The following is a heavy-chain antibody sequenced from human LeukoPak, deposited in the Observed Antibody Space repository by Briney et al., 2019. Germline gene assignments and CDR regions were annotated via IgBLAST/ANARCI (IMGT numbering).Heavy chain of an antibody. J-gene: IGHJ5*02. CDR3: ARGANIITIFGGGTNWFDP. V-gene: IGHV1-69*05. D-gene: IGHD3-3*01. CDR1: GGTFISYA. Sequence: GASVKVSCKASGGTFISYAISWVRQAPGQGLEWMGGIIPIFGTANYAQKFQGRGTITTDESTSTAYMELSSLRSEDTAVYYCARGANIITIFGGGTNWFDPWGQGTLVTVSS. CDR2: IIPIFGTA.